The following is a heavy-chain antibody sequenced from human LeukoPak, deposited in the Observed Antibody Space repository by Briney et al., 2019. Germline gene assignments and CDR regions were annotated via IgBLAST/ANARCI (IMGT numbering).Heavy chain of an antibody. V-gene: IGHV3-23*01. Sequence: GGSLGLSCAASGFTFSSYAMSWVRQAPGKGLEWVSAISGSGGSTYYADSVKGRFTISRDNSKNTLYLQMNSLRAEDTAVYYCAKLSGSGTTEVYFDYWGQGTLVTVSS. J-gene: IGHJ4*02. CDR1: GFTFSSYA. D-gene: IGHD3-10*01. CDR2: ISGSGGST. CDR3: AKLSGSGTTEVYFDY.